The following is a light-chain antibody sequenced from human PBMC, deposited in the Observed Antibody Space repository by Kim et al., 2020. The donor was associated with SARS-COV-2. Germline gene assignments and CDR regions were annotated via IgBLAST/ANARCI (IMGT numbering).Light chain of an antibody. J-gene: IGKJ2*01. V-gene: IGKV1-39*01. CDR3: QQSYSTRYT. Sequence: DIQMTQSPSSLSASVGDRVTITCRASQSISSYLNWYQQKPGKAPKLLIYAASSLQSGVPSRFSGSGSGTDFTLTISSLQPEDFATYSCQQSYSTRYTFGQGTKLEI. CDR2: AAS. CDR1: QSISSY.